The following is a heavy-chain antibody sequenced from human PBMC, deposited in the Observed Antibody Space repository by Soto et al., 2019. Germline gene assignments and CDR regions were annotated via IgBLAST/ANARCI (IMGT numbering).Heavy chain of an antibody. CDR3: IRDFGEVGSTAAFDI. CDR1: GFTFSDCA. V-gene: IGHV3-23*01. J-gene: IGHJ3*02. Sequence: PGGSLRLSCAASGFTFSDCAMNWVRQAPGKGLEWVSVISGSSGSAYYADSVKGRFTISRDNAKNTVYLQMNSLRAEDTAMHYCIRDFGEVGSTAAFDIWGHGTMVTVSS. CDR2: ISGSSGSA. D-gene: IGHD1-26*01.